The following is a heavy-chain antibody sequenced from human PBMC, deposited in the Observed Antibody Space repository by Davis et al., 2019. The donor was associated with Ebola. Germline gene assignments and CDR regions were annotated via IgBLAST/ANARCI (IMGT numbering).Heavy chain of an antibody. CDR1: GFTFSSYG. Sequence: GESLKISCAASGFTFSSYGMHWVRQAPGKGLEWVAVIWYDGSNKYYADSVKGRFTISRDNAKNTLYLQMNSLRAEDTAVYYCARGGLQLFDYWGQGTLVTVSS. J-gene: IGHJ4*02. CDR2: IWYDGSNK. CDR3: ARGGLQLFDY. V-gene: IGHV3-33*01. D-gene: IGHD5-18*01.